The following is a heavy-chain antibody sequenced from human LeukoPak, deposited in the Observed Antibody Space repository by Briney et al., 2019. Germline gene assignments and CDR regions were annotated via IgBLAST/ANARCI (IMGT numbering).Heavy chain of an antibody. CDR3: ARRGYSGYENYFDY. CDR1: GGSISSGSYY. CDR2: IYTSGST. Sequence: SQTLSLTCTVSGGSISSGSYYWSWIRQPAGKGLEWIGRIYTSGSTNYNPSLKSRVTISVDTSKNQFSLKLSSVTAADTAVYYCARRGYSGYENYFDYWGQGTLVTVSS. J-gene: IGHJ4*02. V-gene: IGHV4-61*02. D-gene: IGHD5-12*01.